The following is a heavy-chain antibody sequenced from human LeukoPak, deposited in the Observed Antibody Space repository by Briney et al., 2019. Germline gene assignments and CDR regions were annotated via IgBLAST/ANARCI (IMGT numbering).Heavy chain of an antibody. J-gene: IGHJ4*02. CDR3: AKAVGPTTWSPIDY. D-gene: IGHD1-26*01. Sequence: GGSLRLSCAVSGFSFNGYSMNWVRQAPGKGLEWVSSISSSSSYIYYADSVKGRFTISRDNTKDSLYLQMNSLRAEDTAVYYCAKAVGPTTWSPIDYWGQGTLVIVSS. CDR2: ISSSSSYI. CDR1: GFSFNGYS. V-gene: IGHV3-21*01.